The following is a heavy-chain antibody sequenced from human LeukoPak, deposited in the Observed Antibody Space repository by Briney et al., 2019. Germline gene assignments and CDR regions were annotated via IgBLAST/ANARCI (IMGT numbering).Heavy chain of an antibody. CDR3: ARRTSGAFDF. V-gene: IGHV3-23*01. J-gene: IGHJ4*02. CDR1: GFTFRNNA. D-gene: IGHD5-12*01. CDR2: ITSSGDGT. Sequence: AGSLTLSCAASGFTFRNNAMTWVRQAPGKGLEWVSSITSSGDGTYYDHPVRGRFTISRANSTNNLYPQMNTLEAAATTVYYCARRTSGAFDFWGQGTLVTVSS.